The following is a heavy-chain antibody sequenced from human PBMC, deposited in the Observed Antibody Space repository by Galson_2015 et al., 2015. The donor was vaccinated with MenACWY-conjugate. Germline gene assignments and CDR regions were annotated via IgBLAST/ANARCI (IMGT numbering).Heavy chain of an antibody. CDR2: ISSYNGLT. V-gene: IGHV1-18*01. CDR1: GYPFSDYG. CDR3: VRDLGHCAIGGLFCARNWFDT. Sequence: SVKVSCKASGYPFSDYGLSWVRQAPGQGLEWMAWISSYNGLTNYARNFRGRVTLTTDTSTSTAYMELRSLRSDDTAIYFCVRDLGHCAIGGLFCARNWFDTWGQGTQVPVSS. J-gene: IGHJ5*02. D-gene: IGHD2-8*01.